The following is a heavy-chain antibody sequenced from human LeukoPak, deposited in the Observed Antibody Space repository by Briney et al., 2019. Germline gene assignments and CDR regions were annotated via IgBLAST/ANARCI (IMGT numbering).Heavy chain of an antibody. Sequence: SETLSLTCTVSGGSISSYYWSWIRQPPGKGLEWIGYIYYSGSTNYNPSLKCRVTISVDTSKNQFSLKLSSVTAADTAVYYCARSSTRMYSSSPMDYWGQGTLVTVSS. CDR1: GGSISSYY. J-gene: IGHJ4*02. CDR3: ARSSTRMYSSSPMDY. D-gene: IGHD6-6*01. V-gene: IGHV4-59*01. CDR2: IYYSGST.